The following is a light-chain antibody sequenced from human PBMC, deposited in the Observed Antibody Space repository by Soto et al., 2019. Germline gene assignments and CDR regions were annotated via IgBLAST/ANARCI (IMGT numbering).Light chain of an antibody. CDR3: ATWDASLDGMV. J-gene: IGLJ2*01. V-gene: IGLV1-44*01. CDR2: RNN. CDR1: SSNIGSNT. Sequence: QSVLTQPPSASGTPGQRVTISWSGSSSNIGSNTVNWYHQLPGTAPKLLIYRNNQRPSGVPDRVSGSKSGTSASLTISGLQSEDEADYYCATWDASLDGMVFGGGTKVTVL.